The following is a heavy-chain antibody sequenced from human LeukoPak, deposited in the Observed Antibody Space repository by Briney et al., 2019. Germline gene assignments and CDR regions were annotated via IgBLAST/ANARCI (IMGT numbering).Heavy chain of an antibody. CDR2: IIPILGIA. D-gene: IGHD2-2*01. CDR3: ARDPYCSSTSCYDYYYGMDV. Sequence: ASVKVSCKASGGTFSSYAISWVRQAPGQGLEWMGGIIPILGIANYAQRFQGRVTITADKSTSTAYMELSSLRSEDTAVYYCARDPYCSSTSCYDYYYGMDVWGQGTTVTVSS. CDR1: GGTFSSYA. J-gene: IGHJ6*02. V-gene: IGHV1-69*10.